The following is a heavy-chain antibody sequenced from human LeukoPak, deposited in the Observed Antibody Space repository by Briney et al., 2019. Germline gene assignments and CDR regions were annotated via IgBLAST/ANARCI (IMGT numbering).Heavy chain of an antibody. D-gene: IGHD4-11*01. CDR1: GFTFSSYA. J-gene: IGHJ4*02. CDR2: ISGSGGST. V-gene: IGHV3-23*01. CDR3: AKRDYSNYDLDY. Sequence: PGGSLRLSCAASGFTFSSYAMSWVRQAPGKGLEWVSAISGSGGSTYYADSVKGRFTISRDNSKNTLYLQMNSLRAEDTGVYYCAKRDYSNYDLDYWGQGTLVTVSS.